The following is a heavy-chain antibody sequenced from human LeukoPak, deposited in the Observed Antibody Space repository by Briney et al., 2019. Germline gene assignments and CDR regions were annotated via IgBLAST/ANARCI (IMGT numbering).Heavy chain of an antibody. CDR3: ARDSEYCGGDCYRGFPDAFDI. V-gene: IGHV3-48*03. Sequence: GGSLRLSCAASGFTFSSYEMNWVRQAPGKGLEWVSYISSSGSTIYYADSVKGRFTISRDNAKNSLYLQMNSLRAEDTAVYYCARDSEYCGGDCYRGFPDAFDIWGQGTMVTVSS. D-gene: IGHD2-21*02. CDR2: ISSSGSTI. J-gene: IGHJ3*02. CDR1: GFTFSSYE.